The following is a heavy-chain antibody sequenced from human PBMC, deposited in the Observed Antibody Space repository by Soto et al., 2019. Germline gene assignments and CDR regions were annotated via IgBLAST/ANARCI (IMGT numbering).Heavy chain of an antibody. CDR2: IWYDGSNK. J-gene: IGHJ6*02. D-gene: IGHD4-17*01. CDR3: ARGTTVDDYYYYGMDV. Sequence: GGSLRLSCAASGFTFSSYGMHWVRQAPGKGLEWVAVIWYDGSNKYYADSVKGRFTISRDDSKNTLYLQMNSLRAEDTAVYYCARGTTVDDYYYYGMDVWGQGTTVTVSS. V-gene: IGHV3-33*01. CDR1: GFTFSSYG.